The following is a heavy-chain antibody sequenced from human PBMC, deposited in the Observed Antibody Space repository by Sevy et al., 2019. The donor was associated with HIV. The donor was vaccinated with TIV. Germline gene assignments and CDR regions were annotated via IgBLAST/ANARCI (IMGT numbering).Heavy chain of an antibody. CDR3: ASVAVTTDSCDY. CDR1: GGSISSYY. V-gene: IGHV4-59*01. D-gene: IGHD4-4*01. Sequence: SETLSLTCTVSGGSISSYYWSWIRQPPGKGLEWIGYIYYSGSTNYNPSLKSRVTISVDTSENQFSLKLSSVTAADTAVYYCASVAVTTDSCDYWGQGTLVTVSS. CDR2: IYYSGST. J-gene: IGHJ4*02.